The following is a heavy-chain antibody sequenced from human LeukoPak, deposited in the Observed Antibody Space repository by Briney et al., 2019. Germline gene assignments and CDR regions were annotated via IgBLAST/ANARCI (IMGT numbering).Heavy chain of an antibody. J-gene: IGHJ4*02. CDR1: GDSVSTNSAS. CDR3: ARALTRDRKYFDY. Sequence: SQALSLTCAISGDSVSTNSASWNWIRQSPSRGLEWLGRTYYSSKWYNDYAVSVKSRITINPDTSKNRFSLELSSVTPEDTAVYYCARALTRDRKYFDYWGQGTLVTVSS. V-gene: IGHV6-1*01. D-gene: IGHD1-14*01. CDR2: TYYSSKWYN.